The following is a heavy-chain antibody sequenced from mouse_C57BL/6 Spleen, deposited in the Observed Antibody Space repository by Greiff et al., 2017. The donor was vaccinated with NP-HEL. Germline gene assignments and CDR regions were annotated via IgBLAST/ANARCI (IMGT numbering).Heavy chain of an antibody. Sequence: QVHVKQSGAELARPGASVKLSCKASGYTFTSYGISWVKQRTGQGLEWIGEIYPRSGNTYYNEKFKGKATLTADKSSSTAYMELRSLTSEDSAVYFCARDGNGAMDYWGQGTSVTVSS. CDR3: ARDGNGAMDY. J-gene: IGHJ4*01. D-gene: IGHD2-1*01. V-gene: IGHV1-81*01. CDR2: IYPRSGNT. CDR1: GYTFTSYG.